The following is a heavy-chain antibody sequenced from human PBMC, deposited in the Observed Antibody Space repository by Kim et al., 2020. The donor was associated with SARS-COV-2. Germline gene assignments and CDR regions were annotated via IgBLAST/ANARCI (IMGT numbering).Heavy chain of an antibody. J-gene: IGHJ4*02. CDR3: ACDYYNSSGYYQYGY. Sequence: SVKGRFNISLDNSKNKLYMQMNSLRAEDTAVYYCACDYYNSSGYYQYGYWGQGTLVTVSS. D-gene: IGHD3-22*01. V-gene: IGHV3-30*07.